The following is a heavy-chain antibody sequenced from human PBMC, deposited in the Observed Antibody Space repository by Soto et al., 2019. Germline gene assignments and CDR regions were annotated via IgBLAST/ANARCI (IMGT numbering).Heavy chain of an antibody. Sequence: EVQVLESGVGSVEPGGSLRLSCAASGFTFSNFAMGWVRHAPGKGLAWVSEITGSTGSTYYADSVRGRFFISRDNSKNTPHLQMNSLRVEHTAVYYCVKDTSSSPYYMDVWGKGTTVTVSS. D-gene: IGHD2-2*01. CDR2: ITGSTGST. CDR1: GFTFSNFA. J-gene: IGHJ6*03. CDR3: VKDTSSSPYYMDV. V-gene: IGHV3-23*01.